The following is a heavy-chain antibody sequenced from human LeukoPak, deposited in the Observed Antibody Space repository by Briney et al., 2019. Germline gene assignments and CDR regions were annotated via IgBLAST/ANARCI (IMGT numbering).Heavy chain of an antibody. D-gene: IGHD3-16*01. CDR1: GDTPSSDW. V-gene: IGHV3-74*03. Sequence: GGSLRLSSAPSGDTPSSDWRHWVCHGPGKGLGWGSRTRSEGISAKNTDSVKGRFTLSTENAKNMLYLQMNSLRTEDTAVYYCAISVAYETPFFVYWGRGTLVSAS. CDR2: TRSEGISA. CDR3: AISVAYETPFFVY. J-gene: IGHJ4*01.